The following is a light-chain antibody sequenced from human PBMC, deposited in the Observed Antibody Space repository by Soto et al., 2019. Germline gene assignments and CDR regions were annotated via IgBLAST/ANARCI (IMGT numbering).Light chain of an antibody. V-gene: IGKV3-11*01. CDR3: QQHSDLPLT. CDR2: DAS. CDR1: QSVSNY. J-gene: IGKJ1*01. Sequence: EIVLTQSPATLSLSPGEIATLSCRASQSVSNYFAWYQQKPGQAPRLLIYDASKRATGIPARFSGSGSGTHFTLTINSLEPDDFAVYYCQQHSDLPLTVGQGTKVEF.